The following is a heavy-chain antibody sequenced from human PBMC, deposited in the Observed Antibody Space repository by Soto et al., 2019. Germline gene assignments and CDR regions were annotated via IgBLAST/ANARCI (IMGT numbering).Heavy chain of an antibody. J-gene: IGHJ6*02. D-gene: IGHD7-27*01. CDR2: IIPVFAST. CDR1: GDTFSSYA. Sequence: ASVKVSCKASGDTFSSYATSWVRQAPGQGLEWMGGIIPVFASTNYAQKLQGRITISADDSTRTAFMELSSLRSEDTAVYYCVRGRVRALTGSRNYCYEMDVWGQGTTVTVSS. V-gene: IGHV1-69*13. CDR3: VRGRVRALTGSRNYCYEMDV.